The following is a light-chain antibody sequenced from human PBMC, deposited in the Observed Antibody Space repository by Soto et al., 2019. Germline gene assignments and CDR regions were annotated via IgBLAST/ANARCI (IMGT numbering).Light chain of an antibody. V-gene: IGLV2-8*01. CDR3: SSYAGTNNLGV. CDR1: SSDVGGYNY. J-gene: IGLJ1*01. Sequence: QSVLTQPPSGSGSPGQSVTISCTGTSSDVGGYNYVSWYQQHPGKAPKLMIYEVSKRPSGVPDRFSGSKSGNTASLTVSGLQAEDEADYYCSSYAGTNNLGVFGTGTKVTV. CDR2: EVS.